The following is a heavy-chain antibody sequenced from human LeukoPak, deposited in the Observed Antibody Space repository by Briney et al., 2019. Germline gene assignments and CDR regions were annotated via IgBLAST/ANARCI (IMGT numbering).Heavy chain of an antibody. V-gene: IGHV3-48*04. CDR1: GFTFSRYN. Sequence: GGSLRLSCAASGFTFSRYNINWVRQAPGKGLEWGSYISGSSSSSTTIYYADSVKVRFTISRDNAENSLYLQMNSLRAEDTAVYYCARDSPGDYYYYMGVWGKGTTVTVSS. CDR2: ISGSSSSSTTI. CDR3: ARDSPGDYYYYMGV. J-gene: IGHJ6*03.